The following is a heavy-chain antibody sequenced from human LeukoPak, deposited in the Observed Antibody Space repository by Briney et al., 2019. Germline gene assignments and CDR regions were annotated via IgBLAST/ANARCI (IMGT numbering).Heavy chain of an antibody. J-gene: IGHJ5*02. D-gene: IGHD3-22*01. CDR2: ISNDGGGT. CDR3: AKGSSGYFVDL. V-gene: IGHV3-23*01. CDR1: GFIFNNYG. Sequence: GGSLRLSCAASGFIFNNYGLIWVRQAPGKGLELVSAISNDGGGTNYADFVKARFTISRDNSKNTLFLQMNSLRAEDTALYYCAKGSSGYFVDLWGQGTLVTVSS.